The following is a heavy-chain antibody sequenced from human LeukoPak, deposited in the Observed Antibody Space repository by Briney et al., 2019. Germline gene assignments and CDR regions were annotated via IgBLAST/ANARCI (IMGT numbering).Heavy chain of an antibody. J-gene: IGHJ4*02. CDR3: ATLTWIQLWLLDY. CDR1: GGSISSYY. V-gene: IGHV4-4*07. Sequence: PAETLSLTCTVSGGSISSYYWTWIRQPAGKGLEWIGRIYTSGSTNYNPSLKSRVSISVDTSKNQFSLKLSSVTAADTAVYYCATLTWIQLWLLDYWGQGTLVTVSS. CDR2: IYTSGST. D-gene: IGHD5-18*01.